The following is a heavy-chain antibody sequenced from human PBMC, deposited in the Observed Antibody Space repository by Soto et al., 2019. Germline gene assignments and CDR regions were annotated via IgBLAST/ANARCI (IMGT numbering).Heavy chain of an antibody. CDR1: GFTFSGYD. V-gene: IGHV3-30*18. CDR3: AKDDYGMDV. CDR2: ISYDGSNK. Sequence: QVQLVESGGGVVQPGRSLRLSCAASGFTFSGYDMHWVRQAPGKGLEWVAVISYDGSNKYYADSVKGRFTISRDNSKNTLYLQMNSLRAEDTAVYYCAKDDYGMDVWGQGTTVTISS. J-gene: IGHJ6*02.